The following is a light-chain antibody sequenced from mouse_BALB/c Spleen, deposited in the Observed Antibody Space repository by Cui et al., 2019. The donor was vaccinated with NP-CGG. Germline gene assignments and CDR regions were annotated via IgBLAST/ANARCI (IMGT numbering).Light chain of an antibody. V-gene: IGLV1*01. CDR1: TGAVTTSNY. J-gene: IGLJ1*01. CDR3: ALWYSNHWV. Sequence: QAVVTQESTLTTSPGETVTLTCRSSTGAVTTSNYANWVQEKPDHFFTGLIGGTNNRVLGAPARFSGSLIGDKAALTITGAQTEDEAIYFCALWYSNHWVFGGGTKLTVL. CDR2: GTN.